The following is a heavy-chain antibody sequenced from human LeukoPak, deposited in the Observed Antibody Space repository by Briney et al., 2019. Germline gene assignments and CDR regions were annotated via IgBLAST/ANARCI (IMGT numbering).Heavy chain of an antibody. J-gene: IGHJ4*02. Sequence: GGSLRLSCAASGFTFDDYGMSWVRQAPGKGLEWVSGINWNGGSTGYADSVKGRFTISRDNAKNSLYLQMNSLRAEDTALYYXXXXGIAALGDLDYWGQGTLVTVSS. D-gene: IGHD6-13*01. CDR1: GFTFDDYG. CDR3: XXXGIAALGDLDY. V-gene: IGHV3-20*04. CDR2: INWNGGST.